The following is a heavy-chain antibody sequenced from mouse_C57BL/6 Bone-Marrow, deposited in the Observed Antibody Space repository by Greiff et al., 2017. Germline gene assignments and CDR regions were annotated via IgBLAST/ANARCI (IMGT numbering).Heavy chain of an antibody. Sequence: QVQLQQPGAELVMPGASVKLSCKASGYTFTSYWMHWVKQRPGQGLEWIGEIDPSDSYTNYNQKFKGKSTLTVDKSSSTAYMQLSSLTSEDSAVYYWAGYYYGRRDWYFDVWGTGTTVTVAS. CDR1: GYTFTSYW. D-gene: IGHD1-1*01. V-gene: IGHV1-69*01. CDR3: AGYYYGRRDWYFDV. CDR2: IDPSDSYT. J-gene: IGHJ1*03.